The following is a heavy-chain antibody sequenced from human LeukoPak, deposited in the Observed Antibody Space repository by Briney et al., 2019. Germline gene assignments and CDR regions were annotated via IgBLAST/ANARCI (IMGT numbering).Heavy chain of an antibody. D-gene: IGHD4-11*01. CDR1: GGTFSSYA. V-gene: IGHV1-69*05. J-gene: IGHJ6*03. Sequence: GASVKVSCKASGGTFSSYAISWVRQAPGQGLEWMGGIITIFGTANYAQKFQGRVTITTDESTSTAYMELSSLRSENTAVYYCARASTVPYNYYYMDVWGKGTTVTVSS. CDR3: ARASTVPYNYYYMDV. CDR2: IITIFGTA.